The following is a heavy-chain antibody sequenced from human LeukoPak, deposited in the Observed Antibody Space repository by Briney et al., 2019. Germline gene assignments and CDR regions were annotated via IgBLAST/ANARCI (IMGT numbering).Heavy chain of an antibody. J-gene: IGHJ6*02. D-gene: IGHD2-15*01. CDR1: GFTFSSYG. V-gene: IGHV3-33*01. CDR3: ASLKSLLPDSYYYGMDV. CDR2: IWYDGGNK. Sequence: GGSLRLSCAASGFTFSSYGMHWVRQAPGKGLEWVAVIWYDGGNKYYADSVKGRFTISRDNSKNTLYLQMNSLRAEDTAVYYCASLKSLLPDSYYYGMDVWGQGTTVTVSS.